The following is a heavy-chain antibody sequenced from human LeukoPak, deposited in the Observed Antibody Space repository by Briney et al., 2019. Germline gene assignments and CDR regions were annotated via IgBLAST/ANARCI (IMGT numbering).Heavy chain of an antibody. D-gene: IGHD6-19*01. CDR2: INANSGTT. CDR3: AKPISGGLAVTADWFHP. J-gene: IGHJ5*01. CDR1: GFAFSVYA. Sequence: GGSLRLSCTASGFAFSVYAMSWLRQPPGKGLEWVSTINANSGTTSYAASARGRFTISRDNSKNTLYLQLNTLRADDTATYYCAKPISGGLAVTADWFHPWGQGTLVVVSS. V-gene: IGHV3-23*01.